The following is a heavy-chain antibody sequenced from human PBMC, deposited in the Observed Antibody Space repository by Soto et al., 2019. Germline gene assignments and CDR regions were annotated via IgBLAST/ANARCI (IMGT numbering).Heavy chain of an antibody. J-gene: IGHJ4*02. Sequence: TSETLSLTCAVYGGSFSGYYWSWIRQPPGKGLEWIGEINHSGSTNYNPSLKSRVTISVDTSKNQFSLKLSSVTAADTAVYYCAREDSSSNFDYWGQGTLVTVSS. D-gene: IGHD6-13*01. CDR3: AREDSSSNFDY. CDR2: INHSGST. CDR1: GGSFSGYY. V-gene: IGHV4-34*01.